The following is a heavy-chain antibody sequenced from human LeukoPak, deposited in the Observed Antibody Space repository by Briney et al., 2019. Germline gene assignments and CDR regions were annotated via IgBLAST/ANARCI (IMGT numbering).Heavy chain of an antibody. V-gene: IGHV1-69*06. J-gene: IGHJ6*03. Sequence: ASVKVSCKASGGTFSSYAISWVRQAPGQGLGWMGGIIPIFGTANYAQKFQGRVTITADKSTSTAYMELSSLRSEDTAVYYCARGRVSSSTWYSTYYYFFYMDFWGKGTTVTVSS. CDR1: GGTFSSYA. CDR3: ARGRVSSSTWYSTYYYFFYMDF. D-gene: IGHD4-11*01. CDR2: IIPIFGTA.